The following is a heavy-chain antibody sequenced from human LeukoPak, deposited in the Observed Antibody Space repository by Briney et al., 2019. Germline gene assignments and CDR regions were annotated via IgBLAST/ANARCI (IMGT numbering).Heavy chain of an antibody. CDR2: IYYSGST. CDR1: GGSISSYY. Sequence: PSETLSLTCTVSGGSISSYYWSWIRQPSGKGLEWIGYIYYSGSTNYNPSLKSRVTISVDTSKNQFSLKLSSVTAADTAVYYCARHEGSSWDYYGMDVWGQGTTVTVSS. V-gene: IGHV4-59*08. D-gene: IGHD6-13*01. J-gene: IGHJ6*02. CDR3: ARHEGSSWDYYGMDV.